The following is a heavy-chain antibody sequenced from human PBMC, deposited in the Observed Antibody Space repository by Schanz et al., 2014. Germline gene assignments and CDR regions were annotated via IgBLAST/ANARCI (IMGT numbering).Heavy chain of an antibody. D-gene: IGHD3-16*02. J-gene: IGHJ3*02. V-gene: IGHV3-33*03. CDR3: TRSYYDFSWGSYRFRAFDI. CDR1: GFIFSSYG. CDR2: IWYDGSNK. Sequence: QVQLLQFGGGVVQPGRSLRLSCAASGFIFSSYGLHWVRQAPGKGLEWVAFIWYDGSNKYYADSVKGRFTISRDNAKKTLSLQMISLRAEDTAIYFCTRSYYDFSWGSYRFRAFDIWGQGTTVIVSS.